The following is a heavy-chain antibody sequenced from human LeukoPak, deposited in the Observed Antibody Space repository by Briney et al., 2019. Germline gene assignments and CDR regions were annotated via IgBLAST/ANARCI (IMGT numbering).Heavy chain of an antibody. Sequence: PGRSLRLSCAASGFTFDDYAMHWVRQAPGKGLEWVSGISWNSGSIGYADSVKGRFTISRDNAKNSLYLQMNSLRAEDTALYYCAKDGVAAAGTDEESRFDYWGQGTLVTVSS. D-gene: IGHD6-13*01. CDR1: GFTFDDYA. V-gene: IGHV3-9*01. CDR2: ISWNSGSI. CDR3: AKDGVAAAGTDEESRFDY. J-gene: IGHJ4*02.